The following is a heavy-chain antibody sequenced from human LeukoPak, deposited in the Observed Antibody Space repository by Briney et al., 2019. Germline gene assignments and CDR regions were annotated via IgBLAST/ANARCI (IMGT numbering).Heavy chain of an antibody. Sequence: SVKVSCKASGGTFSSYAISWVRQAPGQGLEWMGGIIPIFGTANYAQKFQGRVTITADEFTSTAYMELSSLRSEDTAVYYCAKLRGSGFLYYFDYWGQGTLVTVSS. D-gene: IGHD3-22*01. J-gene: IGHJ4*02. CDR1: GGTFSSYA. V-gene: IGHV1-69*13. CDR2: IIPIFGTA. CDR3: AKLRGSGFLYYFDY.